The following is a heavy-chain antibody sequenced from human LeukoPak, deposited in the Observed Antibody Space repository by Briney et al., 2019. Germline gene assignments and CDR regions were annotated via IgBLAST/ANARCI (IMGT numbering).Heavy chain of an antibody. D-gene: IGHD1-7*01. V-gene: IGHV3-64*01. CDR2: ISSNGGST. CDR3: ARAGTTGLRR. CDR1: GFTFSSYA. Sequence: GGSLRLSCTASGFTFSSYAMHWVRQAPGKGLEYVSTISSNGGSTYYANSVKGRFTISRDNSKNTLYLQMNSLRAEDTAVYYCARAGTTGLRRWGQGTLVTVSS. J-gene: IGHJ4*02.